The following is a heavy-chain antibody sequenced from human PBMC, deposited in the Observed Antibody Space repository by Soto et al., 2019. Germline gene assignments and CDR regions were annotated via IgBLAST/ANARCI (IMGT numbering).Heavy chain of an antibody. CDR1: GDSVSNNNAA. D-gene: IGHD4-4*01. V-gene: IGHV6-1*01. CDR3: ARGGIGLTVFRMDV. J-gene: IGHJ6*02. CDR2: TYYRSKWYT. Sequence: SQTLLLTCAISGDSVSNNNAAWHWIRQSPSRGLEWLGRTYYRSKWYTDYAVSVRSRATINPDTSKNQFSLQLSSVIPEDTAVYYCARGGIGLTVFRMDVWGQGTTVTVSS.